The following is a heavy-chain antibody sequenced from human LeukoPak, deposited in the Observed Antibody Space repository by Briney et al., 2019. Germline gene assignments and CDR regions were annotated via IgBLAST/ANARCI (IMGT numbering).Heavy chain of an antibody. CDR3: ARAGHYFGGDRSQRYGMDV. J-gene: IGHJ6*02. Sequence: SETLSLTCAVYGGSFSGYYWGWIRQPPGKGLEWIGEINHSGSPNYNPSLKSRVTISVDTSKNQFSLKVSSVTAADTAVYHCARAGHYFGGDRSQRYGMDVWGQGTTVTVSS. CDR1: GGSFSGYY. V-gene: IGHV4-34*01. D-gene: IGHD2-21*02. CDR2: INHSGSP.